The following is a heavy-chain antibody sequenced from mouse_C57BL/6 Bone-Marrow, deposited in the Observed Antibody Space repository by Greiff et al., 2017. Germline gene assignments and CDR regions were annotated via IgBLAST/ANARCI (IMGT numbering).Heavy chain of an antibody. D-gene: IGHD5-1-1*01. Sequence: VQLQQSGAELVRPGASVKLSCTASGFNIKDDYMHWVKQRPEQGLEWIGWIDTENGDTEYASKFQGKATITSDTSSNTAYLQLSSLTSEDTAVYYCTTDTKALFDYWGQGTTLTVTS. CDR3: TTDTKALFDY. V-gene: IGHV14-4*01. CDR2: IDTENGDT. J-gene: IGHJ2*01. CDR1: GFNIKDDY.